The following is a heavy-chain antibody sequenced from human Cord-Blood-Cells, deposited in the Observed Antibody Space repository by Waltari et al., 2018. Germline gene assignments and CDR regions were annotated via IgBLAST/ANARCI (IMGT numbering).Heavy chain of an antibody. V-gene: IGHV4-39*01. CDR1: GGSICSSSYY. D-gene: IGHD3-9*01. J-gene: IGHJ6*02. CDR3: ARHSNVLRYFDWLYYYYYGMDV. CDR2: IYYSGST. Sequence: QLQLQESGPGLVKPSETLSLTCTVSGGSICSSSYYWGWIRQPPGKGLEWIGSIYYSGSTYYNPSLKSRVTISVDTSKNQFSLKLSSVTAADTAVYYCARHSNVLRYFDWLYYYYYGMDVWGQGTTVTVSS.